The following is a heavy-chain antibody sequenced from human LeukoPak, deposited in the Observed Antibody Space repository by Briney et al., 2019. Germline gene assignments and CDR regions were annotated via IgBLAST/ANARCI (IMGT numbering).Heavy chain of an antibody. CDR1: GGTFSSYA. CDR3: ARLEITTVTTSDY. V-gene: IGHV1-69*01. D-gene: IGHD4-17*01. J-gene: IGHJ4*02. CDR2: IIPIFGTA. Sequence: SVKVSCKASGGTFSSYAISWVRQAPGQGLEWMGGIIPIFGTANYAQKFQGRVTITADESTSTAYTELSSLRSEDTAVYYCARLEITTVTTSDYWGQGTLVTVSS.